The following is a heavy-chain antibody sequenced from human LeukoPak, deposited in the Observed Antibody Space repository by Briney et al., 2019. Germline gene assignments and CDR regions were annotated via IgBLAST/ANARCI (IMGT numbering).Heavy chain of an antibody. CDR2: IYYSGST. V-gene: IGHV4-39*01. CDR3: ARAPEDYFDY. Sequence: SEALSLTCTVSGGSISSSSYYWGWIRQPPGKGLEWIGSIYYSGSTYYNPSLKSRVTISVDTSKNQFSLKLSSVTAADTAVYYCARAPEDYFDYWGQGTLVTVSS. CDR1: GGSISSSSYY. J-gene: IGHJ4*02.